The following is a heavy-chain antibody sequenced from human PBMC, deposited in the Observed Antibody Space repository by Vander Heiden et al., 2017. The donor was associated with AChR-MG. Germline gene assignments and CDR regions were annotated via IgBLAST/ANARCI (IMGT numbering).Heavy chain of an antibody. CDR1: AFTFSNSA. J-gene: IGHJ4*02. CDR2: ISYDGGNK. V-gene: IGHV3-30*18. CDR3: AKSFQLYEFWSGPRSDYFDY. Sequence: QVQLVASGGGVVKPGRSLRLSCAASAFTFSNSALPGVRQAPGKGLEWVAVISYDGGNKYYADSVKGRFTISRDNSKNTLYLQMNSLRGGDTAVYYCAKSFQLYEFWSGPRSDYFDYWGQGNLVTVSS. D-gene: IGHD3-3*01.